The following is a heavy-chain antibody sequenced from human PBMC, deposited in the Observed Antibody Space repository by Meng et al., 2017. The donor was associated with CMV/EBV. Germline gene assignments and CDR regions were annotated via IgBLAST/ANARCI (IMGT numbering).Heavy chain of an antibody. CDR2: ISGSGGST. D-gene: IGHD3-9*01. V-gene: IGHV3-23*01. CDR1: GFTFSSYA. Sequence: GSLRLSCAASGFTFSSYAMSWVRQAPGKGLEWVSAISGSGGSTYYADSVKGRFTIYRDNSKNTLYLQMNSLRAEDTAVYYCAKGNYDILTDYYYYGMDVWGQGTTVTVSS. CDR3: AKGNYDILTDYYYYGMDV. J-gene: IGHJ6*02.